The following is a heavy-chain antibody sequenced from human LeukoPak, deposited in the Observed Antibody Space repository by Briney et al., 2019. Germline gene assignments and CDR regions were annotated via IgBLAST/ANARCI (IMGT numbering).Heavy chain of an antibody. J-gene: IGHJ4*02. CDR3: ARDMLAGYDSSDGGDY. CDR1: GYTFTSYY. D-gene: IGHD3-22*01. V-gene: IGHV1-46*01. Sequence: VASVKVSCKASGYTFTSYYMHWVRQAPGQGLEWMGIINPSGGSTSYAQKFQGRVTMTRDTSTSTVYMELSSLRSEDTAVYYCARDMLAGYDSSDGGDYWGQGTLVTVSS. CDR2: INPSGGST.